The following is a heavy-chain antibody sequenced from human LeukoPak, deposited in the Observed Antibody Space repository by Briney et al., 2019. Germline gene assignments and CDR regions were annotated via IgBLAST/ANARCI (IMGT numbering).Heavy chain of an antibody. CDR3: ARSDAFDI. J-gene: IGHJ3*02. V-gene: IGHV5-51*01. CDR1: GYSFTTYW. CDR2: IYPGDSDT. Sequence: GESLKISCQASGYSFTTYWIGWVRQMPGKGLEWMGIIYPGDSDTRYSPSFQGQVTISADKSINTAYLQWSGLKASDTAMYYCARSDAFDIWGQGTMVTVSS.